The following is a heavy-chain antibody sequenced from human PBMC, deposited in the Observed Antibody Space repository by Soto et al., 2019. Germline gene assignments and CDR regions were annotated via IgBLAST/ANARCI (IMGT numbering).Heavy chain of an antibody. Sequence: EVQLVQSGAEVKKPGESLKISCKGSGYSFTTYWIGWVRQMPGEGLEWMGIIYPGDSDTRYNPSFRGQVTISADKSISTADWPWTNLKASAAAMYYCAIRSYGNNPYWFFDFWGRGTLVTVSS. J-gene: IGHJ2*01. D-gene: IGHD4-17*01. CDR2: IYPGDSDT. CDR1: GYSFTTYW. CDR3: AIRSYGNNPYWFFDF. V-gene: IGHV5-51*01.